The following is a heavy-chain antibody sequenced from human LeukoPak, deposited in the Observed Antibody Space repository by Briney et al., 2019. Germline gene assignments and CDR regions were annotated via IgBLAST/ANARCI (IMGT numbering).Heavy chain of an antibody. CDR1: GFTFSSYA. D-gene: IGHD3-9*01. J-gene: IGHJ5*02. CDR2: IKQDGSEK. Sequence: GGSLRLSCAASGFTFSSYAMSWVRQAPGKGLEWVANIKQDGSEKYYVDSVKGRFTISRDNAKNSLYLQMNSLRAEDTAVYYCARDPITIFVRGEYNNWFDPWGQGTLVTVSS. CDR3: ARDPITIFVRGEYNNWFDP. V-gene: IGHV3-7*01.